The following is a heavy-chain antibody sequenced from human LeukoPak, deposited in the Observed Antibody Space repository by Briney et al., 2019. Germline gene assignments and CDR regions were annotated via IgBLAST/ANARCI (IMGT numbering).Heavy chain of an antibody. V-gene: IGHV3-23*01. Sequence: GGSLRLSCAASGFTFSRTAMSWVRQAPGKGLEWVSTINAVAFTTTYSDSVRGRFTISRDNSRNTLSLQMNSLRADDTAIYYCAKALGYPAYYFDSWGQGALVTVSS. D-gene: IGHD5-18*01. CDR2: INAVAFTT. J-gene: IGHJ4*02. CDR1: GFTFSRTA. CDR3: AKALGYPAYYFDS.